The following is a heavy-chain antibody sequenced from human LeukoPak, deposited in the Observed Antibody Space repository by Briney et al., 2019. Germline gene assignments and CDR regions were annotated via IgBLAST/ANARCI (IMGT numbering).Heavy chain of an antibody. Sequence: ASVKVSCKASGYTFTSYYMHWVRQAPGQGLEWMGIINPSGGSTSYAQKLQGRVTMTTDTSTSTAYMELRSLRSDDTAVYYCARDLGRDYDFWSGYYTQHYFDYWGQGTLVTVSS. V-gene: IGHV1-46*01. CDR3: ARDLGRDYDFWSGYYTQHYFDY. D-gene: IGHD3-3*01. CDR1: GYTFTSYY. CDR2: INPSGGST. J-gene: IGHJ4*02.